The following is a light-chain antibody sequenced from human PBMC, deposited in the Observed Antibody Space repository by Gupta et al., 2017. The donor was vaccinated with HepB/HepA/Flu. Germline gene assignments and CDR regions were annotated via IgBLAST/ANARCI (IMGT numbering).Light chain of an antibody. V-gene: IGKV4-1*01. J-gene: IGKJ4*01. CDR3: QQYYSTPRDT. CDR2: WAS. CDR1: QSVLYSSNNKNY. Sequence: DIVMTQSPDSLAVSLGERATINCKSSQSVLYSSNNKNYLAWYQQKPGQPLKLLIYWASTRESGVPDRFSGSGSGTDFTLTISSLQAEDVAVYYCQQYYSTPRDTFGGGTKVEIK.